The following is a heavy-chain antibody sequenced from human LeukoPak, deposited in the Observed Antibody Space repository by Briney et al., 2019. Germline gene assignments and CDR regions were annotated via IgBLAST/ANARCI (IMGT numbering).Heavy chain of an antibody. J-gene: IGHJ1*01. D-gene: IGHD4-23*01. V-gene: IGHV3-30*04. CDR2: ISYDGSNK. CDR1: GFTFSSYA. Sequence: PGRSLRLSCAASGFTFSSYAMHWVRQAPGKGLEWVAVISYDGSNKYYADSVKGRFTISRDNSKNTLYLQMNSLRAEDTAVYYCARTYGGKLRATSHFQHWGQGTLVTVSS. CDR3: ARTYGGKLRATSHFQH.